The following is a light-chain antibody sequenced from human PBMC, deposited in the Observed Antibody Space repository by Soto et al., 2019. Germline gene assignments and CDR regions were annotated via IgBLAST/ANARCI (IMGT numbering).Light chain of an antibody. CDR3: QQNYTSIT. J-gene: IGKJ5*01. Sequence: DTVMTQSPDSLAVSLGEGATIKCRXXQGLLYSSDKKNDLAGYQQKPRQPPXXRIYWASIRESGVPERFSGSGSGTDFTLTISSLQAADVAFSFYQQNYTSITFGQGTRLEIK. CDR2: WAS. V-gene: IGKV4-1*01. CDR1: QGLLYSSDKKND.